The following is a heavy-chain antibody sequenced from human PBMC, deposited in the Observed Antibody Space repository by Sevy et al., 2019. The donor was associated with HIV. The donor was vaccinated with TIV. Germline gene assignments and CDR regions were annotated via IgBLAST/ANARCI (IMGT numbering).Heavy chain of an antibody. Sequence: GGSLRLSCAASGFTFSSYAMHWVRQAPGKGLEWVAVISYDGSNKYYADSVKGRFTISRDNSKNTRYLQMNSLRAEDTAVYYCSRDRDSSGWLDAFDIWGQGTMVTVSS. CDR2: ISYDGSNK. V-gene: IGHV3-30-3*01. CDR1: GFTFSSYA. D-gene: IGHD6-19*01. J-gene: IGHJ3*02. CDR3: SRDRDSSGWLDAFDI.